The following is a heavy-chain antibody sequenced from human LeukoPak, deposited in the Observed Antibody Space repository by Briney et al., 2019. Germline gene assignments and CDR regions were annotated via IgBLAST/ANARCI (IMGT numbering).Heavy chain of an antibody. CDR3: AKLAVSRVLLGPHAFDI. V-gene: IGHV3-23*01. Sequence: GGSRRLSCEVSGFTFSSHAMGWVRQAPGEGLEWVSVISGGGGSTYYADSLKGRFTISRDNSKNTLYLQMNSLRAEDTAVYYCAKLAVSRVLLGPHAFDIWGQGTMVTVSS. J-gene: IGHJ3*02. CDR2: ISGGGGST. CDR1: GFTFSSHA. D-gene: IGHD3-10*01.